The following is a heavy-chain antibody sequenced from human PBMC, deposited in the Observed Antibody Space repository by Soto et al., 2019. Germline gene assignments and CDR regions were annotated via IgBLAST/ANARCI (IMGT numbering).Heavy chain of an antibody. Sequence: QVQLVQSGAEVKKPGASVKVSCKASGYTFTSYTMHWVRQAPGQRLEWMGWINAGNGNTKYSQKFQGRGTISRDTSASTAYMELSSLRSEETALYYCARDPANILTGRFDSWGQGTLVTVSS. D-gene: IGHD3-9*01. CDR2: INAGNGNT. CDR1: GYTFTSYT. V-gene: IGHV1-3*01. CDR3: ARDPANILTGRFDS. J-gene: IGHJ4*02.